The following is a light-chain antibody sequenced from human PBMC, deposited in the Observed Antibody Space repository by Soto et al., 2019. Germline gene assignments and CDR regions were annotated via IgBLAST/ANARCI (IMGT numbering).Light chain of an antibody. V-gene: IGLV2-14*01. J-gene: IGLJ1*01. Sequence: QSVLTRPASVSGSPGQSITISCTGTNVDVGGYNYVSWYQHHPGKAPKLLIFEVSNRPSGVSNRFSGSKSGNTASLTISGLQSEDEADYYCASYTIKTTYVFGSGTKVTV. CDR3: ASYTIKTTYV. CDR1: NVDVGGYNY. CDR2: EVS.